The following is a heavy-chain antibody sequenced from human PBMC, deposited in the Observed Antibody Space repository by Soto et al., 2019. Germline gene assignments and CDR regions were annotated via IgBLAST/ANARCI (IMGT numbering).Heavy chain of an antibody. V-gene: IGHV1-18*01. CDR1: GYTFTSYG. CDR2: ISAYNGNT. D-gene: IGHD2-15*01. J-gene: IGHJ6*02. Sequence: QVQLVQSGAEVKKPGASVKVSCKASGYTFTSYGISWVRQAPGQGLEWMGWISAYNGNTNYAQKLQGRVTMTTDTSTSTAYMELRSLRSDDTAVYYCARDRYCSGGSCSPYYYDDGMDVWGQGTTVTVSS. CDR3: ARDRYCSGGSCSPYYYDDGMDV.